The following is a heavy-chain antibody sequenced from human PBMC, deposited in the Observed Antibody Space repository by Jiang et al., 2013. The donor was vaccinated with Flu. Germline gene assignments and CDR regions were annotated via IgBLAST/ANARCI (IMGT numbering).Heavy chain of an antibody. J-gene: IGHJ3*02. V-gene: IGHV1-2*04. CDR3: ARVQTRTGAFDI. CDR1: GYY. CDR2: INPDSGGT. Sequence: GYYIHWVRQAPGQGLEWMGWINPDSGGTSYAQKFQDWVTMTRDTSINTAYMELSRLRSDDTAVYYCARVQTRTGAFDIWGQGTMVTVSS. D-gene: IGHD1-14*01.